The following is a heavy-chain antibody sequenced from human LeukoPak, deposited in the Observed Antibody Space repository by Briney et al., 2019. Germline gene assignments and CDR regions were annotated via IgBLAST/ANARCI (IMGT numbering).Heavy chain of an antibody. V-gene: IGHV3-7*04. CDR2: IKQDGSET. Sequence: PGGSLRLSGAASGFSISTYWMNWVRQAPGKGLEWVATIKQDGSETLYVDFVKGRFTISRDNAKNSLYLQMNSLRAEDTAVYYCSGGSGWLTDYWGQGTLVTVSS. D-gene: IGHD6-19*01. J-gene: IGHJ4*02. CDR1: GFSISTYW. CDR3: SGGSGWLTDY.